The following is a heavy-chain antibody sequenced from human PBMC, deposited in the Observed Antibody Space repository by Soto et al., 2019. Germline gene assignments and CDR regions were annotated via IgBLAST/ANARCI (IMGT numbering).Heavy chain of an antibody. J-gene: IGHJ6*02. Sequence: QVQLVESGAGVVQPGRSLSLSCAASGFTFSSYGIHWVRQAPGKGLEWVAVIWYDGSNKYYADSVKGRFTISRDNSKNTLYLQMNSLRAEDTAVYYCAREVLVRGIKYHGMDVWGQGTTVTVSS. CDR3: AREVLVRGIKYHGMDV. CDR1: GFTFSSYG. D-gene: IGHD3-10*01. CDR2: IWYDGSNK. V-gene: IGHV3-33*01.